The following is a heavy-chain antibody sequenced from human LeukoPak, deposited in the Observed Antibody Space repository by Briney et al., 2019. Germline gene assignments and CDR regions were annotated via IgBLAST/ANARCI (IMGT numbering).Heavy chain of an antibody. Sequence: SETLSLTCSVSGGSLTANSYYCGWIRQPPGKGLEWIGSIYYSGSTYYNPSLKSRVIISVDTSKNHFSLKLSSVTAADTAVYYCARDSGTTGEVKFDPWGQGTLVTVSS. CDR1: GGSLTANSYY. V-gene: IGHV4-39*02. D-gene: IGHD3-10*01. CDR2: IYYSGST. J-gene: IGHJ5*02. CDR3: ARDSGTTGEVKFDP.